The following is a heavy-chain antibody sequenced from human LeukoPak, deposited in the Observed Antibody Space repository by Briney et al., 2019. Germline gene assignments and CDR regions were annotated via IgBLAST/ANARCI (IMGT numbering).Heavy chain of an antibody. CDR3: AKDSWFEGGTAYYFDY. CDR1: GFTFSSYG. Sequence: GGSLRLSCAASGFTFSSYGMHWVRQAPGKGLEWVAVIWYDGSNKYYADSVKGRFTISRDNSKNTLYLQMNSLRAEGTAVYYCAKDSWFEGGTAYYFDYWGQGTLVTVSS. J-gene: IGHJ4*02. D-gene: IGHD3-10*01. V-gene: IGHV3-33*06. CDR2: IWYDGSNK.